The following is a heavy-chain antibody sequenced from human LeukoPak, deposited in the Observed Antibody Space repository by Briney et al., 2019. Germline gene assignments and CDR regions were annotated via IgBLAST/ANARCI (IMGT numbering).Heavy chain of an antibody. CDR2: ISGSGGST. V-gene: IGHV3-23*01. Sequence: SGGSLRLSCAASGFTFSSYAMSWVRPAPGKGLEWVSAISGSGGSTYYADSVKGRFTISRDNSKNTLYLQMNSLRAEDTAVYYCAKDRSAVSWAVVAAHFDYWGQGTLVTVSS. J-gene: IGHJ4*02. CDR1: GFTFSSYA. D-gene: IGHD2-15*01. CDR3: AKDRSAVSWAVVAAHFDY.